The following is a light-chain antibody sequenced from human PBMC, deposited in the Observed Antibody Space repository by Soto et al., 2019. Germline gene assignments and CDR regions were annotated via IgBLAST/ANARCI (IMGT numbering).Light chain of an antibody. CDR1: QGISNF. V-gene: IGKV1-27*01. Sequence: DIQMTQSPSSLSASVGDRVTITCRASQGISNFLAWHQQKPGKVPKLLIYAASTLQSGVPSRFSGSGSGTDFTLTITSLQPEDVATYYYQKYNSAPCTFGQGTRVEIK. J-gene: IGKJ1*01. CDR2: AAS. CDR3: QKYNSAPCT.